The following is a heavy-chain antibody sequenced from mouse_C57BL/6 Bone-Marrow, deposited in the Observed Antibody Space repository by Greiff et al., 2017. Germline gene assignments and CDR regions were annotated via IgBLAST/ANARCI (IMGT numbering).Heavy chain of an antibody. CDR2: IHPNSGST. J-gene: IGHJ3*01. CDR1: GYTFTSYW. D-gene: IGHD2-3*01. V-gene: IGHV1-64*01. CDR3: ARRGYDGNYLAY. Sequence: QVQLQQPGAELVKPGASVKLSCKASGYTFTSYWMHWVKQRPGQGLEWIGMIHPNSGSTNYNEKFKSKATLTVDKSSSTAYMQLSSLTSEDSAVYYCARRGYDGNYLAYWGQGTLVTVSA.